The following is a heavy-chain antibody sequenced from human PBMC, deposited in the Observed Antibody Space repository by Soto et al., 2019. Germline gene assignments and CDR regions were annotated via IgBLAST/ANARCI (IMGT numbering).Heavy chain of an antibody. J-gene: IGHJ4*02. CDR2: IKSKTDGGTT. Sequence: GGSLRLSCAASGFTFSNAWMSWVRQAPGKGLEWVGGIKSKTDGGTTDYAEPVKGRFTISRDDSKNTLYLQMNSLKTEDTAVYYCTTDSYSGYEGIYYFDYWGQGTLVTVSS. V-gene: IGHV3-15*01. D-gene: IGHD5-12*01. CDR1: GFTFSNAW. CDR3: TTDSYSGYEGIYYFDY.